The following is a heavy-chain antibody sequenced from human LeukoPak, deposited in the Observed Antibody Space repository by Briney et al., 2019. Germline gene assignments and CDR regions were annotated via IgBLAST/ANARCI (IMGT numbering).Heavy chain of an antibody. CDR1: GGSISSYS. J-gene: IGHJ4*02. CDR3: ARWSSGSYYYVDY. Sequence: SETLSLTCTVSGGSISSYSWSWIRQPAGKGLEWIGRMYSSGSTNYNPSLKSRVTMSVDTSKNQFSLKLSSVTAADTAVYYCARWSSGSYYYVDYWGQGTLVTVSS. CDR2: MYSSGST. V-gene: IGHV4-4*07. D-gene: IGHD3-22*01.